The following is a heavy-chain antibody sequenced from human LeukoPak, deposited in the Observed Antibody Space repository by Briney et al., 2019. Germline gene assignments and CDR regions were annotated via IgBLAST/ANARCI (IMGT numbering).Heavy chain of an antibody. CDR1: GFTFSSYG. CDR2: IWYDGSNK. V-gene: IGHV3-33*01. D-gene: IGHD4-17*01. J-gene: IGHJ4*02. Sequence: GRSLRLSCAASGFTFSSYGMHWVRQAPGKGLEWVAVIWYDGSNKYYADSVKGRFTISRDNSKNTLYLQMNSLRAGDTAVYYCARGLGHYGDYGFDYWGQGTLVTVSS. CDR3: ARGLGHYGDYGFDY.